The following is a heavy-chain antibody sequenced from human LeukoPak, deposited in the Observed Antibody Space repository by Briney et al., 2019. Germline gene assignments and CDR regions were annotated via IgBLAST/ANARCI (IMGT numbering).Heavy chain of an antibody. J-gene: IGHJ3*01. V-gene: IGHV4-30-4*07. Sequence: SETLSLTCAVSGGSFGSDTYSWSWIRQPPGKGLEWIGYIYYSGSTYYNPSLKSRVTISVDTSKNQFSLKLSSVTAADTAVYYCARANYYDSSGYSRGAFDLWGQGTVIPVSS. CDR3: ARANYYDSSGYSRGAFDL. CDR1: GGSFGSDTYS. D-gene: IGHD3-22*01. CDR2: IYYSGST.